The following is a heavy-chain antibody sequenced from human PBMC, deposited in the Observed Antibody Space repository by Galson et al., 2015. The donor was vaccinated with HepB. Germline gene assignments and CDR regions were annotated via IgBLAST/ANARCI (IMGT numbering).Heavy chain of an antibody. D-gene: IGHD3-3*01. CDR2: FDPEDVGT. J-gene: IGHJ6*02. V-gene: IGHV1-24*01. CDR1: GYTLSELA. Sequence: SVKVSCKVSGYTLSELAIHWVRQAPGKGLEWMGGFDPEDVGTVYAQQFQGRIIMTVDTSADTAYMELGSLRSEDTAVYYCATDFSMDVWGQGTTVTVS. CDR3: ATDFSMDV.